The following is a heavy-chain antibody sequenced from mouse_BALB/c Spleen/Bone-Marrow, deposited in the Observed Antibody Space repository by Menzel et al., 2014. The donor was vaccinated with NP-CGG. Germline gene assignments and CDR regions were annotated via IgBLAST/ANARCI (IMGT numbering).Heavy chain of an antibody. J-gene: IGHJ2*01. CDR1: GYTFTSSW. Sequence: QVQLQQSGSVLVRPGASVKLSCKASGYTFTSSWMHWAKQRPGQGLEWIVEIHPNSGNTNYTEKFKGKATLTVDTSSSTAYGDLSSVTSEDSAVYYGARLQVYAYYFDYWGQGTTLTVSS. CDR3: ARLQVYAYYFDY. CDR2: IHPNSGNT. D-gene: IGHD1-3*01. V-gene: IGHV1S130*01.